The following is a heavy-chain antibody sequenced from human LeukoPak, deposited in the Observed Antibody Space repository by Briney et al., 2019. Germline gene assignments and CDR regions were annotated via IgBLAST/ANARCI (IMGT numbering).Heavy chain of an antibody. CDR2: ISGNGGTT. Sequence: GGSRGLSGAASGSGFGTFGLSWVRKTPGKGLQWVSYISGNGGTTHYADSVEGRFTISRDNAKNSLYLQMSSLRAEDTAVYYCARDLDSGNYFFAYWGQGTPVTVSS. J-gene: IGHJ4*02. D-gene: IGHD3-22*01. CDR3: ARDLDSGNYFFAY. V-gene: IGHV3-48*04. CDR1: GSGFGTFG.